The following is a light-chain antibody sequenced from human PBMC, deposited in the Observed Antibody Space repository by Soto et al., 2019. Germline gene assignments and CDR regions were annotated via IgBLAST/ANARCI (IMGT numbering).Light chain of an antibody. J-gene: IGKJ1*01. CDR3: QQYGSSHRT. CDR2: GAS. CDR1: ESVRSSY. Sequence: EIVLTQSPATLSLSPGARATLSCRASESVRSSYLAWYQQKPGQAPRLLILGASTRAAGFQDRFSGGGSGTDFTLTISRLEPEDLAVYYCQQYGSSHRTFGQGTKV. V-gene: IGKV3-20*01.